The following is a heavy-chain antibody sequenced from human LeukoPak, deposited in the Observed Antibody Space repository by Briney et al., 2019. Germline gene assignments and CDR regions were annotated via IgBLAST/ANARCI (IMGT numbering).Heavy chain of an antibody. CDR3: ARAGVWDYSDSSGYHNAAFDI. J-gene: IGHJ3*02. Sequence: ASVKVSCRASGYTFTDYYMHWVRQAPGQGLEWMGWINPSSGGTNYAQKFQGRVTVTRDTSISTAYMDLSRLRSDDTAVYYCARAGVWDYSDSSGYHNAAFDIWGQGTMVTVSS. D-gene: IGHD3-22*01. CDR2: INPSSGGT. CDR1: GYTFTDYY. V-gene: IGHV1-2*02.